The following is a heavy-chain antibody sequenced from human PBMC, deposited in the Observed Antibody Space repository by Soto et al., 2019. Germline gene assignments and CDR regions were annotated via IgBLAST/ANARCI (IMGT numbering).Heavy chain of an antibody. J-gene: IGHJ6*02. CDR1: GGSISSGGYS. V-gene: IGHV4-30-2*01. CDR3: ARDLWGYCGTDCYPLDV. D-gene: IGHD2-21*02. Sequence: CAVSGGSISSGGYSWSWNRQPPGKGLEWIGYIYHSGRTYYNPSLKSRVTISVDRSKNQFSLKLSSVTAADTAVYYCARDLWGYCGTDCYPLDVWGQGTTVTVSS. CDR2: IYHSGRT.